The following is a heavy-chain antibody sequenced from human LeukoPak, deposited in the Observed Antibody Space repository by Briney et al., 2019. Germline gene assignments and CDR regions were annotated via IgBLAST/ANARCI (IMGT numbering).Heavy chain of an antibody. CDR2: INPNSGGT. CDR3: ARGRVIHYYYYYYMDV. D-gene: IGHD2-21*01. J-gene: IGHJ6*03. CDR1: GYTFTGYY. Sequence: ASVKVSCKASGYTFTGYYMHWVRQAPGQGLEWMGWINPNSGGTNYAQKFQGRVTMTRDTSISTAYMEPSRLRSDDTAVYYCARGRVIHYYYYYYMDVWGKGTTVTVSS. V-gene: IGHV1-2*02.